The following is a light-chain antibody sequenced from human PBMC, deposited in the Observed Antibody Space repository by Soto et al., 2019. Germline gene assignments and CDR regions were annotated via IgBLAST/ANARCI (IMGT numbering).Light chain of an antibody. V-gene: IGKV1-5*03. CDR2: KAS. Sequence: DIQMTQSPSTLSASVGDRVIITCRARQSISSWLAWYQQKPGKAPNLLIYKASSLESGGPSRFSGSGSGTEFTLTISSLQPDDFATYYCQQYNSSPYTFGQGTKLEIK. CDR3: QQYNSSPYT. CDR1: QSISSW. J-gene: IGKJ2*01.